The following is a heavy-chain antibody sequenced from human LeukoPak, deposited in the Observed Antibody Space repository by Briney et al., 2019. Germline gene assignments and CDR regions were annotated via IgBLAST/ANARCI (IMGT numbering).Heavy chain of an antibody. J-gene: IGHJ4*02. D-gene: IGHD1-26*01. CDR2: ISSNGDNT. V-gene: IGHV3-64*01. Sequence: GGSLRLSCAASGCTFSTYVMHWVRQAPGKGLEHVSAISSNGDNTWYANSVKGRFTISRDNSKNTLYLQMGSLRAEDMAVYYCARREGANFDCWGQGTLVTVSS. CDR3: ARREGANFDC. CDR1: GCTFSTYV.